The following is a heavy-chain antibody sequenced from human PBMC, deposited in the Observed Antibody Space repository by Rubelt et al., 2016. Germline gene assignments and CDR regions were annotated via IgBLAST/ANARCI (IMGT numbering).Heavy chain of an antibody. V-gene: IGHV3-30*04. CDR3: AKAKYQPLLSRPFDS. Sequence: VQVVESGGDLVQPGGSLRLSCAASGFTFNTYTMHWVRQAPGKGLEWVAVISYDGSTKYYADSVKGRFTMSRDNSKNTLYLEMNRLTPEDTAIYYCAKAKYQPLLSRPFDSWGQGTLVTVSS. CDR2: ISYDGSTK. D-gene: IGHD2-21*02. CDR1: GFTFNTYT. J-gene: IGHJ4*02.